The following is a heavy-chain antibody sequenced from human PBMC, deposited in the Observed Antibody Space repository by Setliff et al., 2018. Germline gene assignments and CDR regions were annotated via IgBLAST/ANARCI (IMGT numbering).Heavy chain of an antibody. CDR2: MYYSGST. CDR3: ARHLLVQGTYHFDY. CDR1: GVSISSGSYY. D-gene: IGHD3-10*01. V-gene: IGHV4-39*01. J-gene: IGHJ4*02. Sequence: SETLSLTCSVSGVSISSGSYYWGWIRQSPGKGLEWIGSMYYSGSTYYNPSLKGRVTLSVDTTKNQFSLKLTSMTAADTAVYFCARHLLVQGTYHFDYWGQGSPVTVSS.